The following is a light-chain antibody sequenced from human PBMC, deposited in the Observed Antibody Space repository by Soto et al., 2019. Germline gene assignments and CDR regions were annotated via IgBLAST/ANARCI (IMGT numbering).Light chain of an antibody. V-gene: IGLV4-69*01. CDR1: SGHSTYA. CDR2: LDSDGSH. J-gene: IGLJ3*02. Sequence: QPVLTQSPSASASLGASVKLTCTLSSGHSTYAIAWHQQQPEKGPRYLMKLDSDGSHSKGDGIPGRFSGSSSGAERYLTISSLQSEDEADYYCQTWATGPDWVFGGGTKLTVL. CDR3: QTWATGPDWV.